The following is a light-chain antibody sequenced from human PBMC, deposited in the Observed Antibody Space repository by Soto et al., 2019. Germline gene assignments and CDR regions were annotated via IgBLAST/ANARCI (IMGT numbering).Light chain of an antibody. J-gene: IGKJ1*01. CDR3: QQYENYWT. CDR2: DAS. CDR1: QSINNW. V-gene: IGKV1-5*01. Sequence: DIQMTQSPSTLSAFVGDRVTITCRSSQSINNWLAWYQQKPGKAPKVLIYDASSLESGVPSRFSGSGSGTEFTLTISSLQPEDFAVYYCQQYENYWTFGQGTKVDIK.